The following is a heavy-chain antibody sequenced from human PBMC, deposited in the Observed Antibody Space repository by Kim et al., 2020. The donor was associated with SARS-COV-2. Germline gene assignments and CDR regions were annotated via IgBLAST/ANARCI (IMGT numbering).Heavy chain of an antibody. CDR3: ASSTSPGQYYYYYGMDV. CDR1: GFTFDDYA. V-gene: IGHV3-43*02. J-gene: IGHJ6*02. D-gene: IGHD2-2*01. Sequence: GGSLRLSCAVSGFTFDDYAMHWVRQAPGKGLEWVSLISGDGGSTYYADSVKGRFTISRDNSKNSLYLQMNSLRTEDTALYYCASSTSPGQYYYYYGMDVWGQGTTVTVSS. CDR2: ISGDGGST.